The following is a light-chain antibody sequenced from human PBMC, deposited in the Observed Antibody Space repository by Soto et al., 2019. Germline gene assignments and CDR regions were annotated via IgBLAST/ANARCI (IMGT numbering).Light chain of an antibody. Sequence: QSVLTQPASVSGSPGQSITISCTGTSSDVGGYNYVSWYQQHPGKAPKLMIYEVVNRPSGVSNRFSGSKSGNTASLTISGLQAEDEADYYCCSYTRSITRVFGGGTKVTV. J-gene: IGLJ2*01. V-gene: IGLV2-14*01. CDR1: SSDVGGYNY. CDR3: CSYTRSITRV. CDR2: EVV.